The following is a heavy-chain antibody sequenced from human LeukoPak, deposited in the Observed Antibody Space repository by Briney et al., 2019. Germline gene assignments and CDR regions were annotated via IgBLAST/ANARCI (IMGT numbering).Heavy chain of an antibody. J-gene: IGHJ6*03. Sequence: ASVKVSCKASGYTFTGYYMHWVRQAPGQGLEWMGWINPNSGGTNYAQKFQGRVTMTRDTSISTAYMELSRLRSDDTAVYYCARGSFRAMVRGVSYYYYMDVWGKGTTVTISS. CDR2: INPNSGGT. CDR1: GYTFTGYY. V-gene: IGHV1-2*02. CDR3: ARGSFRAMVRGVSYYYYMDV. D-gene: IGHD3-10*01.